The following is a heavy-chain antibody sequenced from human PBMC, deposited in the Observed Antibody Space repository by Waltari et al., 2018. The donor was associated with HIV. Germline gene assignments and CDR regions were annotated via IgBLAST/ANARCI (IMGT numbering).Heavy chain of an antibody. CDR2: ISYEGRHI. D-gene: IGHD1-20*01. J-gene: IGHJ4*02. CDR3: ARAYNWNIRSPGFCDF. V-gene: IGHV3-30*04. Sequence: QVQLVVSGGGVVQPGRSLRLSCAASGFTFNCFVLAWVRQASGKGLEWVAVISYEGRHIFYADSVRGLFTISRDNSKNTLYLQMNSLTPADTAVYYCARAYNWNIRSPGFCDFWGQGTLVTVSS. CDR1: GFTFNCFV.